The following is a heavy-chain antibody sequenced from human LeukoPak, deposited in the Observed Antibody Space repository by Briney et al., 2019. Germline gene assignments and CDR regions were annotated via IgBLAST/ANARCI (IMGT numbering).Heavy chain of an antibody. D-gene: IGHD2-2*01. CDR2: ISSSSSYI. CDR3: ARDWYLEYQLLPNWFDP. CDR1: GFTFSSYS. J-gene: IGHJ5*02. Sequence: GGSLRLSCAASGFTFSSYSMNWVRQAPGKGLEWVSSISSSSSYIYYADSVKGRFTISRDNAKNSLYLQMNSLRAEDTAVYYCARDWYLEYQLLPNWFDPWGQGTLVTVSS. V-gene: IGHV3-21*01.